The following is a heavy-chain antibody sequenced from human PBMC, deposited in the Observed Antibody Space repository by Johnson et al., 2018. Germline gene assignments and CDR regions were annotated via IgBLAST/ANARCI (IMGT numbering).Heavy chain of an antibody. Sequence: VQLVQSGGGVVQPGRSLRLSCAASGFTFDDYAMHWVRQAPGKGLEWVSGISWNSGSIGYVDSVKGRFTISRDNAKNSLYLQMNSLRAEDPAVYYCARGRGIAAAGSWGWGEKNYYYYYMDVWGKGTTVTVS. J-gene: IGHJ6*03. CDR3: ARGRGIAAAGSWGWGEKNYYYYYMDV. V-gene: IGHV3-9*01. CDR2: ISWNSGSI. CDR1: GFTFDDYA. D-gene: IGHD6-13*01.